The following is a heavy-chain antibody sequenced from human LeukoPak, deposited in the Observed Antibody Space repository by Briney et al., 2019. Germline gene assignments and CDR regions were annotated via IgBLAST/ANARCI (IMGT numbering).Heavy chain of an antibody. D-gene: IGHD6-19*01. CDR2: INTNTGNP. J-gene: IGHJ4*02. Sequence: GASVKVSCKASGYTFTSYAMTWVRQAPGQGLEWMGGINTNTGNPTYAQGFTGRFVFSLDTSVSTAYLQISSLKAEDTAVYYCARVTGNGQWLVLIDYWGQGTLVTVSS. CDR3: ARVTGNGQWLVLIDY. V-gene: IGHV7-4-1*02. CDR1: GYTFTSYA.